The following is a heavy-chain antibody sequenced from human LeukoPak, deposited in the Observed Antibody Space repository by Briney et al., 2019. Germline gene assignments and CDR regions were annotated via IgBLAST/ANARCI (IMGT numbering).Heavy chain of an antibody. CDR1: GFTFDDYG. CDR2: INWNGGST. Sequence: PGGSLRLSCAASGFTFDDYGMSWVRQAPGQGLEWVSGINWNGGSTGYADSVKGRFTISRDNAKNSLYLQMNSLRAEDTALYYCARDREWFGDHYYYMDVWGKGTTVTVSS. CDR3: ARDREWFGDHYYYMDV. J-gene: IGHJ6*03. V-gene: IGHV3-20*04. D-gene: IGHD3-10*01.